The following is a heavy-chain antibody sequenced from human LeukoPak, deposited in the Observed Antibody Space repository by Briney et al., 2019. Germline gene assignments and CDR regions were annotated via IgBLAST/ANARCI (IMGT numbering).Heavy chain of an antibody. Sequence: GGSLRLSCAASGFTFSSYAMSWVRQAPGKGLEWVSAISGSGGSTYYADSVKGRFTISRDNSKNTLYLQINSLRAEDTAVYYCAKDSGGLLSIAATDYYGMDVWGQGTTVTVSS. CDR1: GFTFSSYA. CDR3: AKDSGGLLSIAATDYYGMDV. D-gene: IGHD3-10*01. CDR2: ISGSGGST. V-gene: IGHV3-23*01. J-gene: IGHJ6*02.